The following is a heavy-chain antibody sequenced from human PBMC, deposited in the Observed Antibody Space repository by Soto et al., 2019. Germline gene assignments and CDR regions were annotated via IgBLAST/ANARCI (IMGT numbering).Heavy chain of an antibody. Sequence: QIQLLQSGAQVKKPGASVRVSCKASGYTFTSYYMHWVRQAPGQGLEWMGLIDPSSGRATYAQNFQGRIIMTRDTSTSTGYMELSSLRSEDTAVYYCAREFLTVSKWFGPWGQGTLVTVSS. J-gene: IGHJ5*02. V-gene: IGHV1-46*03. CDR2: IDPSSGRA. CDR1: GYTFTSYY. D-gene: IGHD4-4*01. CDR3: AREFLTVSKWFGP.